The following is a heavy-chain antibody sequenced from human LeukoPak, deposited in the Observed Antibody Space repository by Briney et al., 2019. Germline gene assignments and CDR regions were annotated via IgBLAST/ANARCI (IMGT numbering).Heavy chain of an antibody. CDR3: ASSWGYSSFDY. D-gene: IGHD2-15*01. CDR1: GGTFSSYA. J-gene: IGHJ4*02. V-gene: IGHV1-69*13. CDR2: IIPIFGTA. Sequence: ASVKVSRKASGGTFSSYAISWVRQAPGQGLEWMGGIIPIFGTANYAQKFQGRVTITADESTSTAYMELSSLRSEDTAVYYCASSWGYSSFDYWGQGTLVTVSS.